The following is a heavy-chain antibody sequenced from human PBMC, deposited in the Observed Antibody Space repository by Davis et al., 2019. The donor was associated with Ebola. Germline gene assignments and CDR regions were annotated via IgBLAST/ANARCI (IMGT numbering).Heavy chain of an antibody. CDR3: ARAGVNSYDSSGYYYDY. Sequence: PGESLRLSCAASGFTFTRYSMNWVRQAPGKGLEWVSYISSSSSTIYYADSVKGRFTISRDNAKNSLYLQMNSLRDEDTAVYFCARAGVNSYDSSGYYYDYWGQGTLVTVSS. D-gene: IGHD3-22*01. V-gene: IGHV3-48*02. J-gene: IGHJ4*02. CDR1: GFTFTRYS. CDR2: ISSSSSTI.